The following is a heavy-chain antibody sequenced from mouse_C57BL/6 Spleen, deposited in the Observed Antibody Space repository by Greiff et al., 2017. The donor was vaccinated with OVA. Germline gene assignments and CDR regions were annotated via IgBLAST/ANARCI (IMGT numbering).Heavy chain of an antibody. CDR1: GFTFSSYG. CDR3: ARPWASYYAMDY. V-gene: IGHV5-6*01. CDR2: ISSGGSYT. D-gene: IGHD4-1*01. Sequence: EVQVVESGGGLVKPGGSLKLSCAASGFTFSSYGMSWVRQTPDKRLEWVATISSGGSYTYYPDSVKGRFTISRDNAKNTLYLQMSSLKSEDTAMYYCARPWASYYAMDYWGQGTSVTVSS. J-gene: IGHJ4*01.